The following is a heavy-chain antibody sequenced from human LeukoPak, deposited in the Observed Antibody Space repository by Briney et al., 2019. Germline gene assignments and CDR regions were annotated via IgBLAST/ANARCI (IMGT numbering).Heavy chain of an antibody. CDR3: ARDLTRTTTVIDY. Sequence: GASVTVSCKASGYTFTSYAMNWVRQAPGQGLEWMGWISPYNGHTNYAQKLQGRITMTTDTSTSTAYMELRSLRSDDTAVYYCARDLTRTTTVIDYWGQGTLVTVSS. CDR1: GYTFTSYA. D-gene: IGHD4-17*01. V-gene: IGHV1-18*01. J-gene: IGHJ4*02. CDR2: ISPYNGHT.